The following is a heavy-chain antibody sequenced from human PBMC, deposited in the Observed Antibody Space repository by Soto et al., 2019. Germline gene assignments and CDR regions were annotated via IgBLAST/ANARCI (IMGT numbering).Heavy chain of an antibody. D-gene: IGHD6-6*01. CDR2: ISQSGNT. Sequence: PXETLSITWSIYRGSFSGYYWSWIRQPPGKGLEWIGEISQSGNTNYSPSLKSRVSISIDTSKKQFSLNLASVSAADTAVYYCARATKVRGSSQTRPDVWGQGTLVTVSS. J-gene: IGHJ4*02. CDR3: ARATKVRGSSQTRPDV. CDR1: RGSFSGYY. V-gene: IGHV4-34*01.